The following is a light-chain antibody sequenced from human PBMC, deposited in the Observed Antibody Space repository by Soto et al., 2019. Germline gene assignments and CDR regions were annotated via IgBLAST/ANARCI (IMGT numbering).Light chain of an antibody. CDR2: ANN. Sequence: QSALTQPPSVSGAPGQRVTISCTGSSSNIGAGYDVHWYQQLPGTAPKLLIYANNIRPSGVPGRFSGSKSGTSASLAITGLQAEDEPDYYCQSYDSSLSGYVFGTGTKVTVL. V-gene: IGLV1-40*01. CDR3: QSYDSSLSGYV. J-gene: IGLJ1*01. CDR1: SSNIGAGYD.